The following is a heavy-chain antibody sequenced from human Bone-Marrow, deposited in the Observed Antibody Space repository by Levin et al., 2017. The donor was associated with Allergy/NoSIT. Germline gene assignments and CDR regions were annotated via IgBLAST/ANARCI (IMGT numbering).Heavy chain of an antibody. D-gene: IGHD3-3*01. V-gene: IGHV1-18*01. CDR3: ARERGIVRFLEWPLSGMDV. CDR1: GYRLTNYG. J-gene: IGHJ6*02. Sequence: ASVKVSCKAAGYRLTNYGMSWVRQAPGQGLEWMGWISGYNGDTKYAERFQDRVTMTTDTSTTTVYMEMRRLKSDDTAVYYCARERGIVRFLEWPLSGMDVWGQGTTVTVSS. CDR2: ISGYNGDT.